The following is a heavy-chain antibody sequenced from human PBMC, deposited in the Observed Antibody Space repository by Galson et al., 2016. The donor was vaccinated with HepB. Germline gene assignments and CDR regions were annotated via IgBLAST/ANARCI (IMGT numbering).Heavy chain of an antibody. CDR2: INPNGDIT. D-gene: IGHD2/OR15-2a*01. CDR3: ARVQFRVELSTVTLKGPFDY. Sequence: SVKVSCKASGYTFTKHYIHWVRHAPGQGLEWIGIINPNGDITSYAQKFQGRVAMTRDTSTSTVYMELSSPTSDDTAIYHCARVQFRVELSTVTLKGPFDYWGQGTLVTVSS. V-gene: IGHV1-46*01. CDR1: GYTFTKHY. J-gene: IGHJ4*02.